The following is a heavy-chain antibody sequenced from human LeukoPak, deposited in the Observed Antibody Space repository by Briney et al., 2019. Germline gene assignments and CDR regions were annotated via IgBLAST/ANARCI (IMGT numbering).Heavy chain of an antibody. V-gene: IGHV3-30-3*01. D-gene: IGHD5-18*01. CDR1: GFTFSNYA. Sequence: GGSLRLSCAASGFTFSNYAMHWVRQAPGKGLEWVAIISYDGNDKYYTDSVKGRFTISRDKSKNTLYLQMNSLRAEDSAVYYCARDRDTAMGLWGQGTLVTVSS. CDR3: ARDRDTAMGL. J-gene: IGHJ4*02. CDR2: ISYDGNDK.